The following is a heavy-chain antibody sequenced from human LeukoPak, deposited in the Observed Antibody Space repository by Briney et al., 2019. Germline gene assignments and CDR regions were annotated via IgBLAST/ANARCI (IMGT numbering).Heavy chain of an antibody. Sequence: SETLSLTCAVYGGSFSGYYRSWIRQPPGKGLEWIGEINHSGSTNYNPSLKSRVTISVDTSKNQFSLKLSSVTAADTAVYYCARVPQLAADDYWGQGTLVTVSS. V-gene: IGHV4-34*01. D-gene: IGHD6-6*01. J-gene: IGHJ4*02. CDR3: ARVPQLAADDY. CDR2: INHSGST. CDR1: GGSFSGYY.